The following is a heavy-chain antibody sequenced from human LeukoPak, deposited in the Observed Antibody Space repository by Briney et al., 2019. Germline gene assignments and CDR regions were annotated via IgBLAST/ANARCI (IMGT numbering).Heavy chain of an antibody. Sequence: GGSLRLSCAASGFTFSSYAMSWVRQAPGKGLEWVSAISGSGGSTYYADSVKGRFTISRDNSKNTLYLQMNSLRAEDTAVYYCAKAPNIVVVPAAILGYWGQGTLVTVSS. CDR3: AKAPNIVVVPAAILGY. V-gene: IGHV3-23*01. J-gene: IGHJ4*02. CDR1: GFTFSSYA. D-gene: IGHD2-2*01. CDR2: ISGSGGST.